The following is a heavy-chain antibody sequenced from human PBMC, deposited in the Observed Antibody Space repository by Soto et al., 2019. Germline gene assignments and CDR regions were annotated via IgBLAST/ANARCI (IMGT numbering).Heavy chain of an antibody. CDR1: SGSISSSNW. Sequence: PSETLSLPCAVSSGSISSSNWWSWVRQPPGKGLEWIGEIYHSGSTNYNPSLKRRVTISVDKPKNHFSLKLMSLSAADTAVYYCGRLEGLATISYYFDYWGQGALGTVS. J-gene: IGHJ4*02. D-gene: IGHD3-9*01. CDR2: IYHSGST. CDR3: GRLEGLATISYYFDY. V-gene: IGHV4-4*02.